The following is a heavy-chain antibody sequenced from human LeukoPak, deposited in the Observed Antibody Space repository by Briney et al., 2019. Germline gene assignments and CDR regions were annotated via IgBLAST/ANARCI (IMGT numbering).Heavy chain of an antibody. D-gene: IGHD2-15*01. CDR3: ARVDCSGGSCFYGMDV. V-gene: IGHV1-46*01. CDR1: GYTFTSYY. Sequence: GASVKVSCKSSGYTFTSYYMHWVRQAPGQGLEWTGIINPSGGSTSYAQKFQGRVTMTRDTSTSTVYMELSSLRSEDTAVYYCARVDCSGGSCFYGMDVWGQGTTVTVSS. CDR2: INPSGGST. J-gene: IGHJ6*02.